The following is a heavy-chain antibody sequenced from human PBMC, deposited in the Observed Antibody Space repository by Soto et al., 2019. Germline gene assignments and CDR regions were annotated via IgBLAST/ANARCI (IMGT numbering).Heavy chain of an antibody. CDR1: GASISSGGYS. J-gene: IGHJ1*01. CDR2: IYHNGGT. Sequence: QLQLQESGSGLVKPSQTLSLTCTVSGASISSGGYSWNWIRQPPGKGLEWLGYIYHNGGTYSNPSLKSRVTFSVDKSKNPFSPRLTSVIAADTAVYYCASGPYEYFQTWGQGTLVTVSS. V-gene: IGHV4-30-2*01. CDR3: ASGPYEYFQT.